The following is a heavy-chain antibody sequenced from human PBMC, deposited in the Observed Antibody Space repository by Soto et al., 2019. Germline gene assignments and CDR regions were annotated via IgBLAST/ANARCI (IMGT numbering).Heavy chain of an antibody. CDR2: IYYSGS. D-gene: IGHD5-18*01. CDR3: ARLTRGYSYGNDY. V-gene: IGHV4-61*01. Sequence: SGTLSLTCPVSGGYVSSGSYYWSWIRQPPGKGLEWIGNIYYSGSNKNPSLKSRVTISVDTSKNQFSLKLSSVTAADTAVYYCARLTRGYSYGNDYWGQGTLVTVSS. J-gene: IGHJ4*02. CDR1: GGYVSSGSYY.